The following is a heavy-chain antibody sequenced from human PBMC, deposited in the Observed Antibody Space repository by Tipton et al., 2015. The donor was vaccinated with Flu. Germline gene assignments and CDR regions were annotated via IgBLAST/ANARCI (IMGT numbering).Heavy chain of an antibody. J-gene: IGHJ3*01. CDR2: TYTDGST. V-gene: IGHV3-53*01. D-gene: IGHD1/OR15-1a*01. Sequence: SLRLSCAVSGFSIGGNPMSWVRQAPGKGLEWLSITYTDGSTYHTDSVQGRFFSSRDTFKNTLYLQMSSLRAEDTAVYYCARGLNNDLWGQGTMVTVSS. CDR3: ARGLNNDL. CDR1: GFSIGGNP.